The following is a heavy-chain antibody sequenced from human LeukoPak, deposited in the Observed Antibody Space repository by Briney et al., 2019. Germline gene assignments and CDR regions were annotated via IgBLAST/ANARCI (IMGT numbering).Heavy chain of an antibody. CDR2: FDPEDGET. V-gene: IGHV1-24*01. CDR1: GYTLTELS. Sequence: ASVKVSCKVSGYTLTELSMHWVRQAPGKGLEWMGGFDPEDGETICAQKFQGRVTMTEDTSTDTAYMELSSLKASDTAMYYCARGHHVVVATATWASDAFDLWGQGTMVTVSS. J-gene: IGHJ3*01. D-gene: IGHD2-21*02. CDR3: ARGHHVVVATATWASDAFDL.